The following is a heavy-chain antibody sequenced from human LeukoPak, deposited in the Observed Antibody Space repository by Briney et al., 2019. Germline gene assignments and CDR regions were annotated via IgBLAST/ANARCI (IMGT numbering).Heavy chain of an antibody. D-gene: IGHD3-3*01. CDR3: ARESSLYYDFWSGYSYYYYYYMDV. CDR2: IYTSGST. CDR1: GGSISSYY. Sequence: SETLSLTCTVSGGSISSYYWSWIRQPAGKGLGWIGRIYTSGSTNYNPSLKSRVTMSVDTSKNQFSLKLSSVTAADTAVYYCARESSLYYDFWSGYSYYYYYYMDVWGKGTTVTVSS. V-gene: IGHV4-4*07. J-gene: IGHJ6*03.